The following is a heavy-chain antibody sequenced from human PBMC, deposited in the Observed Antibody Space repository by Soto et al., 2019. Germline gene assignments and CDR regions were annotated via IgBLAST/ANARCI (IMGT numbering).Heavy chain of an antibody. CDR3: ALYYYDSSGYPDEAFDI. D-gene: IGHD3-22*01. Sequence: EVQLVESGGGLVQPGGSLRLSCAASGFTFSSYAMSWVRQAPGKGLEWVSAISGSGGSTYYADSVKGRFTISRDNSKNTLYLQMNSLRAEDTAVYYCALYYYDSSGYPDEAFDIWGQGTMVTVSS. CDR2: ISGSGGST. CDR1: GFTFSSYA. J-gene: IGHJ3*02. V-gene: IGHV3-23*04.